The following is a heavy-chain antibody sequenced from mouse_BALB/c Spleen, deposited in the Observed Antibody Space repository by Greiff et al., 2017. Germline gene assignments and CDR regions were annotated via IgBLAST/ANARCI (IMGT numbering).Heavy chain of an antibody. J-gene: IGHJ2*01. D-gene: IGHD3-1*01. Sequence: EVKLVESGGGLVKPGGSLKLSCAASGFAFSSYDMSWVRQTPAKRLEWVAYISSGGGSPYYPDTVKGRFTISRDNAKNTLYLQMSSLKSEDTAMYYCARLWGFHFDYWGQGTTLTVSS. CDR2: ISSGGGSP. CDR3: ARLWGFHFDY. CDR1: GFAFSSYD. V-gene: IGHV5-12-1*01.